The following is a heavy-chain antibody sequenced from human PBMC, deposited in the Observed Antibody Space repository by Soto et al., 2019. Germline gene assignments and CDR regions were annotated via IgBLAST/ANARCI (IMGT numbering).Heavy chain of an antibody. D-gene: IGHD3-10*01. CDR2: IYYSGST. V-gene: IGHV4-39*01. CDR1: GGSVTNSSYY. Sequence: SETLSLTCTVSGGSVTNSSYYWGWIRQSPGKGLEWIGSIYYSGSTYYNPSLKSRVTISVDTSKNQFSLKLSSVTAADTAVYYCARRRGMVRGDFDYWGQGTLVTVSS. J-gene: IGHJ4*02. CDR3: ARRRGMVRGDFDY.